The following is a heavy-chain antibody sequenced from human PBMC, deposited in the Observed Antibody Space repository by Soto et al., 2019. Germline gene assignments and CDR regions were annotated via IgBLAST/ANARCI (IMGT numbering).Heavy chain of an antibody. V-gene: IGHV1-8*01. J-gene: IGHJ6*03. CDR2: MNPNSGNT. CDR1: GYTFTSYD. CDR3: ARGRRRPSRSNYYYMDV. Sequence: QVQLVQSGAEVKKPGASVKVSCKAPGYTFTSYDINWVRQATGQGLEWMGWMNPNSGNTGYAQKFQGRVTMTRNTSISTAYMELSSLRSEDTAVYYCARGRRRPSRSNYYYMDVWGKGTTVTVSS.